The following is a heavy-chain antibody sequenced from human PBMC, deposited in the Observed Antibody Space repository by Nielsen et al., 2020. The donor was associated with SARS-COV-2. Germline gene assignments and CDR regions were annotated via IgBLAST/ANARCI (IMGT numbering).Heavy chain of an antibody. V-gene: IGHV1-18*01. CDR3: ASLKANWNYVGYYYYGMDV. Sequence: ASVKVSCKASGYTFTNYGINWVRQAPGQGLEWVAWISPYSGNTNYAQKLQGRVTMTTDTSTSTAYMELRSLRSEDTAVYYCASLKANWNYVGYYYYGMDVWGQGTTVTVSS. J-gene: IGHJ6*02. D-gene: IGHD1-7*01. CDR1: GYTFTNYG. CDR2: ISPYSGNT.